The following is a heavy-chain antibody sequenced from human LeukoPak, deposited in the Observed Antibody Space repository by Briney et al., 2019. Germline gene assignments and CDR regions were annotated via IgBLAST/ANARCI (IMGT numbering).Heavy chain of an antibody. CDR1: GFTFSNYW. CDR3: AKDMEWELRHYFDY. Sequence: GGSLRLSCAASGFTFSNYWMTWVRQAPGKGLEWVANIKKDGSEKNYVDSVKGRFTISRDNANNSLYLLMNSLRAEDTALYYCAKDMEWELRHYFDYWGQGTLVTVSS. J-gene: IGHJ4*02. V-gene: IGHV3-7*03. D-gene: IGHD1-26*01. CDR2: IKKDGSEK.